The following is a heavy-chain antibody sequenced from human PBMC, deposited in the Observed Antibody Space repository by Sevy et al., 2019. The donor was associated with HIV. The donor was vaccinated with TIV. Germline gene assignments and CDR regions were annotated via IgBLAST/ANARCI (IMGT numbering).Heavy chain of an antibody. CDR2: INHSGST. CDR3: AVGARYDGSGSYRNWFDP. D-gene: IGHD3-10*01. V-gene: IGHV4-34*01. Sequence: SESLSLACAVYGGSFSGYYWSWIRQPPGKGLEWFGEINHSGSTNYNPSLKSRVTISVDTSKNQYSLKLSSVTAADTAVYYCAVGARYDGSGSYRNWFDPWGQGTLVTVSS. J-gene: IGHJ5*02. CDR1: GGSFSGYY.